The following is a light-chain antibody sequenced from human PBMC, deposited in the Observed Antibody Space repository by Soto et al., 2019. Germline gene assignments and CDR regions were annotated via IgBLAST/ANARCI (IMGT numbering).Light chain of an antibody. CDR1: QGICNN. CDR2: CAS. Sequence: DIQMTQSPSSLSASVGDSVTITCRASQGICNNLAWYQQKPGKVPKLIIYCASTLQSGVPSRFSGSISETDFTLTNSSLQPEYGATYDCQKYDSAPLTCGQGIKVDFK. CDR3: QKYDSAPLT. J-gene: IGKJ1*01. V-gene: IGKV1-27*01.